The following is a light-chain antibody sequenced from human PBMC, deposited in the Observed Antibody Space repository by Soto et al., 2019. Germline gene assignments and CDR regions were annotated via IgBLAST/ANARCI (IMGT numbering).Light chain of an antibody. J-gene: IGKJ1*01. V-gene: IGKV3-20*01. CDR1: QSVSSSY. Sequence: EIVLTQSPGTLSLSPGERSTLSCRASQSVSSSYLDWYQQKPGQAPRLLIYGASSRATGIPDMFSGSGSVTDFTHTISRMETNDFAVNNSNKYARSTTFGHGTKVVIK. CDR2: GAS. CDR3: NKYARSTT.